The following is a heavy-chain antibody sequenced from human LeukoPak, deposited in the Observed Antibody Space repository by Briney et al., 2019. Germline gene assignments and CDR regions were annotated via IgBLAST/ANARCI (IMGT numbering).Heavy chain of an antibody. Sequence: SETLSLTCTVSGGSISNYYWNWIRQPPGKGLEWLGYIYYSGITNYNPSLKSRVTMSLDTSKNQFSLKLTSVTAADTAVYYCARTLYSTSSLFDYCGQGTLVTVSS. V-gene: IGHV4-59*08. CDR2: IYYSGIT. CDR1: GGSISNYY. J-gene: IGHJ4*02. D-gene: IGHD6-6*01. CDR3: ARTLYSTSSLFDY.